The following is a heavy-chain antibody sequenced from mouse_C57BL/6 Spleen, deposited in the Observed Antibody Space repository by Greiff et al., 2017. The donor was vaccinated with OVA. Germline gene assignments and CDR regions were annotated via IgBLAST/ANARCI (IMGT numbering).Heavy chain of an antibody. D-gene: IGHD3-3*01. Sequence: EVKLMESGGGLVQPGGSLSLSCAASGFTFTDYYMSWVRQPPGKALEWLGFIRNKANGYTTEYSASVKGRFTISRDNSQSILYLQMSALRAEDSATYYCARYEAVAYAMDYWGQGTSVTVSS. V-gene: IGHV7-3*01. CDR3: ARYEAVAYAMDY. J-gene: IGHJ4*01. CDR2: IRNKANGYTT. CDR1: GFTFTDYY.